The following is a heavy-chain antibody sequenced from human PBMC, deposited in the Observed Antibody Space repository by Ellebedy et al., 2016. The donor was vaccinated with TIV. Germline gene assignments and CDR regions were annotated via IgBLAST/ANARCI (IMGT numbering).Heavy chain of an antibody. CDR3: VHRLGRWLAFDY. CDR1: GFSLNTHGMG. V-gene: IGHV2-5*01. J-gene: IGHJ4*02. D-gene: IGHD6-19*01. CDR2: FFWSDDK. Sequence: SGPTLVKPTETLTLTCTFSGFSLNTHGMGVGWIRQPPGKAPEWLALFFWSDDKRFSPSLESRLTITKDTSNNQVVLTMTDVDPVDTGTYYCVHRLGRWLAFDYWGEGIRVTVSS.